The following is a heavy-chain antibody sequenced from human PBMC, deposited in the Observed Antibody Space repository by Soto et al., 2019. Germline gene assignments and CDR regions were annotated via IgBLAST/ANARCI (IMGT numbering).Heavy chain of an antibody. CDR2: INAGNGRE. CDR1: GYTFTSYT. J-gene: IGHJ4*02. CDR3: ARGGGWVGEASFDS. V-gene: IGHV1-3*01. Sequence: QVQLEQSGAEVKKPGASVKVSCKTSGYTFTSYTLHWVRQAPGQGLEWMGWINAGNGREKYSQRFQDRVSLSTDKSATPAYMELKSPRSEATAVYYCARGGGWVGEASFDSWGQGTQVTVSS. D-gene: IGHD3-10*01.